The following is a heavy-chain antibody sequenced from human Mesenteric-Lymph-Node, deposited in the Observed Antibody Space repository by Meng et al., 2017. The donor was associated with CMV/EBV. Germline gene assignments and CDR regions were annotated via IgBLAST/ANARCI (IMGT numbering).Heavy chain of an antibody. CDR3: VKEAPSYYDFYFDP. CDR2: IRSDGINK. Sequence: GGSLRLSCVASGFTFDDYGMHWVRQAPGKGLEWVAFIRSDGINKYYPSSVKGRFSISRDSSRNTLFLQMNTLRTEDTAVYYCVKEAPSYYDFYFDPWGQGTLVTVSS. V-gene: IGHV3-30*02. D-gene: IGHD3-3*01. J-gene: IGHJ5*02. CDR1: GFTFDDYG.